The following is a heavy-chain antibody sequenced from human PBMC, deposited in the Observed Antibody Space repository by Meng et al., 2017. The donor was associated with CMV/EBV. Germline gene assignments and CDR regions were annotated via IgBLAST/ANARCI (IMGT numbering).Heavy chain of an antibody. Sequence: ASVKVSCKASGYTFTSYGISWVRQAPGQGLEWMGWISAYNGNTNYAQKLQGRVTMTTDTSTSTAYMELRSLRSDDTAVDYCARDGHLDQNYYGMDVWGQETTVTVSS. CDR1: GYTFTSYG. V-gene: IGHV1-18*01. J-gene: IGHJ6*02. D-gene: IGHD2-2*03. CDR3: ARDGHLDQNYYGMDV. CDR2: ISAYNGNT.